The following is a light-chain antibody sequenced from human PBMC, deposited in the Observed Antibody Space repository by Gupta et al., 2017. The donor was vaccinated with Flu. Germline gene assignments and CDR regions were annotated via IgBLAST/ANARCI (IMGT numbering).Light chain of an antibody. Sequence: SSDVGVKNRVCWCQQPPGKAPRLLIYEVTSRPAGISNRLSGNKSGNTAFPTSTVLQADDADDYYYIAYTSSDNWVFGGGTKLTVL. J-gene: IGLJ3*02. V-gene: IGLV2-14*01. CDR1: SSDVGVKNR. CDR3: IAYTSSDNWV. CDR2: EVT.